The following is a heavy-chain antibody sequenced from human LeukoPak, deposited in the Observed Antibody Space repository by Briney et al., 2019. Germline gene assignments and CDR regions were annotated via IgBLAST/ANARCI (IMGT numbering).Heavy chain of an antibody. D-gene: IGHD6-6*01. Sequence: SETLSLTCTVSGGSISSYYWSWLRQPPGKGLEWIGYIYYSGSTNYNPSLKSRVTISVDTSKNQFSLKLSSVTAADTAVYYCARGAHARPVDYWGQGTLVTVSS. CDR2: IYYSGST. CDR3: ARGAHARPVDY. CDR1: GGSISSYY. V-gene: IGHV4-59*12. J-gene: IGHJ4*02.